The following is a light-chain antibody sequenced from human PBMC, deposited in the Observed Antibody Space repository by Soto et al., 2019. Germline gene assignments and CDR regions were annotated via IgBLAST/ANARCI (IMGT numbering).Light chain of an antibody. CDR1: QNVASN. CDR3: QQYYHWGLS. J-gene: IGKJ4*01. CDR2: ASS. V-gene: IGKV3D-15*01. Sequence: VMTQSPGNLSVSPGEGVTLFFRASQNVASNLAWYQVKPGQAPRLLIYASSTRATGIPATFSGSGSGTEFSLTISSLQSEDSALYFCQQYYHWGLSFGGGTKVEI.